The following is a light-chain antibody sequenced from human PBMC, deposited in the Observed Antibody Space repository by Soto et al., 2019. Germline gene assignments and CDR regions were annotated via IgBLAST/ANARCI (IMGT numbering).Light chain of an antibody. J-gene: IGKJ4*01. Sequence: EIGMTQSPATLSVSPGEGATLSCRASQSISSNLAWYQQNPGQAPRLLIYDASTRATGIPARFSGSGSGTEFTLTISSLQSEDFAVYYCQQYSSWPPLTFGGGTKVEIK. CDR2: DAS. CDR3: QQYSSWPPLT. V-gene: IGKV3-15*01. CDR1: QSISSN.